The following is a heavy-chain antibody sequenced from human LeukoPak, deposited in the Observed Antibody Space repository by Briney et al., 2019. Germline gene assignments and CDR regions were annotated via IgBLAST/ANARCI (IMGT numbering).Heavy chain of an antibody. Sequence: GASVKVSCKASGYTFTGYHMHWVRQAPGQGLEWMGWINPNSGGTNYAQKFQGRVTMTRDTSISTAYMELSRLRSDDTAVYYCARFGFWDRLRLLSYYYYGMDVWGQGTTVTVSS. J-gene: IGHJ6*02. CDR1: GYTFTGYH. CDR3: ARFGFWDRLRLLSYYYYGMDV. D-gene: IGHD3-16*01. CDR2: INPNSGGT. V-gene: IGHV1-2*02.